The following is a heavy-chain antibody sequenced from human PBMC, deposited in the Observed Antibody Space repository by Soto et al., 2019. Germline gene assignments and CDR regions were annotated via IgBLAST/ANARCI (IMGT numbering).Heavy chain of an antibody. V-gene: IGHV4-4*02. J-gene: IGHJ5*02. CDR1: GGSVSSTQW. CDR2: IYHIGST. Sequence: PSETLSLTCAVSGGSVSSTQWWTWVRQAPGKGLEWLGEIYHIGSTKYNPSRSQFSLRLSSVTAADTAVYYCARLGKYYQSLDPWGPGTLVTVSS. CDR3: ARLGKYYQSLDP. D-gene: IGHD2-2*01.